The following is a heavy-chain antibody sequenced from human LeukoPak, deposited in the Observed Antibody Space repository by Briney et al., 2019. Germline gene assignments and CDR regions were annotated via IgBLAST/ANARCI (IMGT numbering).Heavy chain of an antibody. D-gene: IGHD3-9*01. Sequence: SETLSLTCAVYGGSFSGYYWSWIRQPPGKGLEWIGEINHSGSTNYNPSLKSRVTISVDTSKNQFSLKLSSVTAADTAVYYCARGRPSYDILTGYYSNYFDYWGQGTLVTVSS. CDR2: INHSGST. CDR3: ARGRPSYDILTGYYSNYFDY. CDR1: GGSFSGYY. J-gene: IGHJ4*02. V-gene: IGHV4-34*01.